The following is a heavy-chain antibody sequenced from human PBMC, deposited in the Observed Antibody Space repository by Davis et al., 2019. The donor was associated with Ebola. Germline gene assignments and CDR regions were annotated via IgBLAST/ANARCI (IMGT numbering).Heavy chain of an antibody. CDR1: GGSFSGYY. V-gene: IGHV4-59*12. CDR2: IYYSGST. Sequence: PSETLSLTCAVYGGSFSGYYWSWIRQPPGKGLEWIGYIYYSGSTNYNPSLKSRVTISVDTSKNQFSLKLSSVTAADTAVYYCARVAAAAGTGFDPWGQGTLVTVSS. D-gene: IGHD6-13*01. J-gene: IGHJ5*02. CDR3: ARVAAAAGTGFDP.